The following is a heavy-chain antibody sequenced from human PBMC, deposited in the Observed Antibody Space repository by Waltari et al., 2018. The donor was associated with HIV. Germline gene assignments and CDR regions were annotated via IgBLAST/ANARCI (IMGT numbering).Heavy chain of an antibody. CDR2: ISSSSSYI. V-gene: IGHV3-21*01. CDR3: ARVNHYYGMDV. Sequence: EVQLVESGGGLVKPGGSLRISCAASGFTLRSYSMNWVRQAPGKGLEWVSSISSSSSYIYYADSVKGRFTISRDNAKNSLYLQMNSLSAEDTAVYYCARVNHYYGMDVWGQGTTVTVSS. J-gene: IGHJ6*02. CDR1: GFTLRSYS.